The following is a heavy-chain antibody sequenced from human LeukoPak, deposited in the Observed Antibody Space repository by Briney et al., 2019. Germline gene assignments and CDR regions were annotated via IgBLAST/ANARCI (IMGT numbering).Heavy chain of an antibody. D-gene: IGHD1-1*01. CDR3: ASGGGWNDKFEY. CDR2: MYYSGST. Sequence: PETLPLTCTVSGDSISTYYWSWIRQPPGKGLEWIGYMYYSGSTNYNPSLKSRVTISLDTPKNQFSLRLNSVTAADTAVYYCASGGGWNDKFEYWGQGSLVTVSS. V-gene: IGHV4-59*13. CDR1: GDSISTYY. J-gene: IGHJ4*02.